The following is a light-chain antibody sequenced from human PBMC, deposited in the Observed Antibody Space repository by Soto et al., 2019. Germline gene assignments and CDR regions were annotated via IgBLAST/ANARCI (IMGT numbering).Light chain of an antibody. Sequence: EIVMTQSPAALSVSPGERATLSCRASQSLSWNLAWYQQKPGQTPRLLIYGASTRATGVPARFSGSGSGTDFTLTISSLQSEDFAVYYCQQYNNWPRTFGQGTKVEIK. CDR3: QQYNNWPRT. J-gene: IGKJ1*01. V-gene: IGKV3-15*01. CDR1: QSLSWN. CDR2: GAS.